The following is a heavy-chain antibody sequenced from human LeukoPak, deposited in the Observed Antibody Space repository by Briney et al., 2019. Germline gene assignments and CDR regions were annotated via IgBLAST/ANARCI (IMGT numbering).Heavy chain of an antibody. V-gene: IGHV1-69*05. D-gene: IGHD3-3*01. CDR2: IMPTFGTA. CDR3: ARASSSAHYTGAFDI. Sequence: SVKVSCKASGGTFGHYGINWVRQAPGQGLEWMGWIMPTFGTANNARSFQGRVTITTGESSNTVYVELSSLTSEDTAMYFCARASSSAHYTGAFDIWGQGTMLTVSS. J-gene: IGHJ3*02. CDR1: GGTFGHYG.